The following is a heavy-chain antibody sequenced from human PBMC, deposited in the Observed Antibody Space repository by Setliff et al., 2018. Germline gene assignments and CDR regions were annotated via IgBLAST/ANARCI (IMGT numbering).Heavy chain of an antibody. CDR1: GDSISSSIYY. CDR2: INYSGST. V-gene: IGHV4-39*01. CDR3: AGARKLDYYYYMDV. J-gene: IGHJ6*03. Sequence: TLSLTCSVSGDSISSSIYYWGWIRQPPGEGLEWIGSINYSGSTSYNPSLKSRVTISVDTTKYQFSLKVSSVTAADTAVYYCAGARKLDYYYYMDVWGKGTTVTVSS.